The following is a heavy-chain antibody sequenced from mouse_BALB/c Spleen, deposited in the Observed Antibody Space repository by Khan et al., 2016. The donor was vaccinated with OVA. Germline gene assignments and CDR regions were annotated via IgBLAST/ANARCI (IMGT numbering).Heavy chain of an antibody. CDR2: IAPANGNV. CDR3: AHAYYDPRYVDY. V-gene: IGHV14-3*02. D-gene: IGHD2-4*01. J-gene: IGHJ1*01. CDR1: GFTIRDNY. Sequence: VQLKQSGAELVKPGASVKLSCTASGFTIRDNYIHWVKQRPEQGLEWIGRIAPANGNVKYDPKFQGKATITADTSSNTAYLQVSSLTSEDSAVYYGAHAYYDPRYVDYWGAGTTVTVSS.